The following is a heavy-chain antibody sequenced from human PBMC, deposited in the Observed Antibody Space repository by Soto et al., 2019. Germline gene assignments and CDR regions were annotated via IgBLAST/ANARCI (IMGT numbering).Heavy chain of an antibody. CDR2: ISTFNGNA. V-gene: IGHV1-18*01. J-gene: IGHJ5*02. CDR1: GYSFSSHG. D-gene: IGHD6-19*01. Sequence: QVRLVQSGAEVKKPGASVKISCKTSGYSFSSHGIMWVRQAPGQGLECMGWISTFNGNAHYAQHLQDRVTMTIDTSTSTVYLELTSLRSDDTGVYYCARLRGYSTGWSATWGQGTLVTVSS. CDR3: ARLRGYSTGWSAT.